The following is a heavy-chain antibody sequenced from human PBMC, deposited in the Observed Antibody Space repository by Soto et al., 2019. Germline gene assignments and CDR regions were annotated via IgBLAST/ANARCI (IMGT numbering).Heavy chain of an antibody. V-gene: IGHV4-39*02. CDR1: GGSINSNNYY. CDR2: IYYDGTT. Sequence: SETLSLTCTVSGGSINSNNYYWSWIRQTPGKGLAWIGSIYYDGTTYYNTSLKSRVTISRDTSKNQFSLRLTSMTAADTAVYYCAKVVIAATRHTDFDSWGQGTLVTVSS. CDR3: AKVVIAATRHTDFDS. D-gene: IGHD2-15*01. J-gene: IGHJ4*02.